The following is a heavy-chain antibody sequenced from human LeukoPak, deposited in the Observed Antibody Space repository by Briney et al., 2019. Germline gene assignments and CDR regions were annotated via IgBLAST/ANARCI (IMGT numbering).Heavy chain of an antibody. Sequence: ASVKVSCKASGYTFTSYDINWVRQATGQGLEWMGWMNPNSGNTGYAQKFQGRVTMTRNTSISTAYMELSSLRSEDTAVYYCARDYRVGSSGWYDQTGDPFDYWGQGTLVTVSS. CDR2: MNPNSGNT. CDR3: ARDYRVGSSGWYDQTGDPFDY. V-gene: IGHV1-8*01. CDR1: GYTFTSYD. D-gene: IGHD6-19*01. J-gene: IGHJ4*02.